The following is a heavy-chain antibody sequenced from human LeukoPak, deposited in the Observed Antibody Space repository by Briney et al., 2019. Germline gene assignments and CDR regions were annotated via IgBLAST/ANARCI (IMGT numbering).Heavy chain of an antibody. CDR1: DGSFSGYY. D-gene: IGHD4-11*01. Sequence: PSETLSLTCAVYDGSFSGYYWSWIRQPPGKGLEWIGEINHSGSTNYNPSLKSRVTISVDTSKNQFSLKLSSVTAADTAVYYCARLRSDYSNSPDGMDVWGQGTTVTVSS. J-gene: IGHJ6*02. V-gene: IGHV4-34*01. CDR3: ARLRSDYSNSPDGMDV. CDR2: INHSGST.